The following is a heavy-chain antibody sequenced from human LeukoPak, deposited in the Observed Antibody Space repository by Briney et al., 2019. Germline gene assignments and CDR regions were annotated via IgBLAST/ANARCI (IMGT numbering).Heavy chain of an antibody. CDR2: IIPIFGTA. Sequence: ASVKVSCKASGGTFSSYAISWVRQAPGQGLEWMGGIIPIFGTANYAQKFQGRVTITTDESTSTAYMELSSLRSEDTAVYYCARDRTVTPGHFDYWGQGTLVTVSS. CDR1: GGTFSSYA. J-gene: IGHJ4*02. D-gene: IGHD4-11*01. V-gene: IGHV1-69*05. CDR3: ARDRTVTPGHFDY.